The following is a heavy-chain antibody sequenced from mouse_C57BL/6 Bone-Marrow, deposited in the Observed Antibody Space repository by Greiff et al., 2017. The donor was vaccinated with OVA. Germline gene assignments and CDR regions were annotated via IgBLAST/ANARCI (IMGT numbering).Heavy chain of an antibody. V-gene: IGHV1-81*01. Sequence: QVQLQQSGAELARPGASVKLSCKASGYTFTSYGISWVKQRTGQGLEWIGEIYPRSGNTYYNEKFKGKAKLTADKSSSTAYMELRSLTSEDSAVYFCARDGYYPSWFAYWGQGTLVTVSA. J-gene: IGHJ3*01. CDR1: GYTFTSYG. D-gene: IGHD2-3*01. CDR3: ARDGYYPSWFAY. CDR2: IYPRSGNT.